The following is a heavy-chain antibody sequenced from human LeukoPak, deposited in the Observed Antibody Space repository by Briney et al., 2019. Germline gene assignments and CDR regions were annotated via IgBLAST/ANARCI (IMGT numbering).Heavy chain of an antibody. V-gene: IGHV1-46*01. CDR2: INPSGGST. J-gene: IGHJ5*02. D-gene: IGHD6-13*01. CDR1: GYTFTSYY. CDR3: ARGGGSSWYWGWFDP. Sequence: GASVKVSCKASGYTFTSYYMHWVRQPPGQGLEWMGLINPSGGSTSYAQKFQGRVIMTRDMSTTTVDMALSSLSSYDAAVYYCARGGGSSWYWGWFDPWGQGSLVTVS.